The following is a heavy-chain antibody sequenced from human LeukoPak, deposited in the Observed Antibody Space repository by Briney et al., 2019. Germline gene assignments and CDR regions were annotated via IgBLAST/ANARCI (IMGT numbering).Heavy chain of an antibody. CDR2: IIPILGIA. V-gene: IGHV1-69*04. CDR3: AREVGERLPAGL. CDR1: GGTFSSYT. D-gene: IGHD3-16*01. Sequence: ASVKVSRKASGGTFSSYTISWVRQAPGQGLEWMGRIIPILGIANYAQKFQGRVTITADKSTSTAYMELSSLRSEDTAVYYCAREVGERLPAGLWGQGTLVTVSS. J-gene: IGHJ4*02.